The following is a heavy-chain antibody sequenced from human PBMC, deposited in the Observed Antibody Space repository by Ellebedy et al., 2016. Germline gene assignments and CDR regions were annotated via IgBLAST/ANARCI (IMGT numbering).Heavy chain of an antibody. CDR3: ARYISWWLLDY. D-gene: IGHD2-8*02. V-gene: IGHV3-48*04. CDR1: GFTFSSYS. J-gene: IGHJ4*02. Sequence: GESLKISXAASGFTFSSYSMNWVRQAPGKGLEWVSYISSSSSTIYYADSVKGRFTISRDNAKNSLYLQMNSLRAEDTAVYYCARYISWWLLDYWGQGTLVTVSS. CDR2: ISSSSSTI.